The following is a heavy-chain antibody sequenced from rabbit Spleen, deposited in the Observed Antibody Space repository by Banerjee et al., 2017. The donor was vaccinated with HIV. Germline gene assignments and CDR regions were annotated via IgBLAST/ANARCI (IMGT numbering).Heavy chain of an antibody. CDR3: ARDTGTSFSTYGMDL. V-gene: IGHV1S40*01. Sequence: QSLEESGGDLVQPEGSLTLTCTASGFSFSSAYDMCWVRQAPGKGLEWIACIYGGSSGNTYSATWAKGRFTISKTSSTTVTLQMTSLTAADTATYFCARDTGTSFSTYGMDLWGPGTLVTVS. CDR2: IYGGSSGNT. D-gene: IGHD8-1*01. J-gene: IGHJ6*01. CDR1: GFSFSSAYD.